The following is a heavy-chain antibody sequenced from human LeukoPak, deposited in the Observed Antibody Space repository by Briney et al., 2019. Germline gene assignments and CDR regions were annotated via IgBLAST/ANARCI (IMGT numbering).Heavy chain of an antibody. CDR3: AKDQGSGHGAYTWGTFDF. CDR2: INGRGDST. CDR1: GFTFSNYA. Sequence: GGSLRLSCTTSGFTFSNYAMSWVRQAPGKGLEWVSYINGRGDSTVYADAVKGRFTISRDNFKSTLYLQMNSLRVEDTAGYYCAKDQGSGHGAYTWGTFDFWGLETLVTVSS. J-gene: IGHJ4*01. D-gene: IGHD4/OR15-4a*01. V-gene: IGHV3-23*01.